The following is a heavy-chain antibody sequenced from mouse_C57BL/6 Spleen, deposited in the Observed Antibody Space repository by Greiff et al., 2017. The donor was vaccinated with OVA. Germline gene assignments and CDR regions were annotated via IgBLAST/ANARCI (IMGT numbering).Heavy chain of an antibody. CDR1: GYTFTDSY. V-gene: IGHV1-77*01. CDR2: IGPGSGST. Sequence: QVHVKQSGAELVKPGASVKISCKASGYTFTDSYINWVKQRPGQGLEWIGKIGPGSGSTYYNEKFKGKATLTADKSASTAYMQLSSLTSADSAVYFCAREVIITTVGATRGTRTRYYAMDYWGQGTSVTVSS. CDR3: AREVIITTVGATRGTRTRYYAMDY. D-gene: IGHD1-1*01. J-gene: IGHJ4*01.